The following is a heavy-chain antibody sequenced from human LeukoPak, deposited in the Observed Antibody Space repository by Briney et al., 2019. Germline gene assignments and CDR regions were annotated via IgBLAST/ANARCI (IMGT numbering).Heavy chain of an antibody. Sequence: GGSLRLSCTVSGFTVSSNSMSWVRQAPGKGLEWVSFIYSDNTHYSDSVKGRFTISRDNARNFVYLQLNSLRAEDTAIYYCARDEKDGPLWYWGQGILVFVSS. CDR3: ARDEKDGPLWY. V-gene: IGHV3-53*01. CDR2: IYSDNT. D-gene: IGHD2-15*01. J-gene: IGHJ4*02. CDR1: GFTVSSNS.